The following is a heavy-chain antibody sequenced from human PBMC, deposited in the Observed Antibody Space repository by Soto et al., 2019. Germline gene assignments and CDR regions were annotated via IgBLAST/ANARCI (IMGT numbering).Heavy chain of an antibody. CDR2: ISGSGGST. J-gene: IGHJ4*02. CDR3: AKAFKDYSNLHGFDY. V-gene: IGHV3-23*01. CDR1: GFTFSSYA. D-gene: IGHD4-4*01. Sequence: GGSLRLSCAASGFTFSSYAISWVRQAPGKGLEWVSAISGSGGSTYYADSVKGRFTISRDNSKNTLYLQMNSLRAEDTAVYYCAKAFKDYSNLHGFDYWGQGTLVTVSS.